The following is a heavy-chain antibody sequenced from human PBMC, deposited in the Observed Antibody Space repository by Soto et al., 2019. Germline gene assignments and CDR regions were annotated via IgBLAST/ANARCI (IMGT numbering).Heavy chain of an antibody. Sequence: VKVSCKTSGYAFTGYRLSWVRHGPGQGLEWMGWISGYNGNTDYAQKFQGRVTMTTDTSTSTAYMELRSLRSDDTAVYYCARDLGPPTRFDSWGQGTLVTVSS. CDR3: ARDLGPPTRFDS. V-gene: IGHV1-18*01. J-gene: IGHJ4*02. CDR2: ISGYNGNT. CDR1: GYAFTGYR. D-gene: IGHD1-26*01.